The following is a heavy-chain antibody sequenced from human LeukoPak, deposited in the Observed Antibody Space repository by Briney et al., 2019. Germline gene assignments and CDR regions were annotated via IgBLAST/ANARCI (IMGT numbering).Heavy chain of an antibody. D-gene: IGHD1-26*01. CDR2: ISSSSSYI. CDR1: GFTFSSYS. Sequence: SWGYLRRSCSGSGFTFSSYSMNWIRQAPGKGLEWGSSISSSSSYIYYAVSVKGRFTISRDNAKNSLYLQMNSLRAEDTAVYYCARDRAYSGSHRGLFDYWGQGTLVTVSS. J-gene: IGHJ4*02. V-gene: IGHV3-21*01. CDR3: ARDRAYSGSHRGLFDY.